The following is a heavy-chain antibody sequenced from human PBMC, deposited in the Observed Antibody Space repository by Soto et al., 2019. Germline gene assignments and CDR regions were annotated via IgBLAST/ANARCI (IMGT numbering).Heavy chain of an antibody. V-gene: IGHV4-59*08. D-gene: IGHD3-10*01. Sequence: PSETLSLTCTVSGGSISSYYWSWIRQPPGKGLEWIGYIYYSGSTNYNPSLKSRVTISVDTSKNQFSLKLSSVTAADQGVFFCGRQDPPPPGNFDYWGQGTLVTVSS. J-gene: IGHJ4*02. CDR3: GRQDPPPPGNFDY. CDR2: IYYSGST. CDR1: GGSISSYY.